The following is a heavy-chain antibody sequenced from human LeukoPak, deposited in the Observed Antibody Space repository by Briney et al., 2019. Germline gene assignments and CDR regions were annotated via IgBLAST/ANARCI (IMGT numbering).Heavy chain of an antibody. CDR1: GYTFNIYG. CDR3: AAGPFFDAFDI. Sequence: ASVKVSCKASGYTFNIYGIIWVRQAPGQGLEWVGWINPNSGGTNYAQKFQGRVTMTRDTSISTAYMELSRLRSDDTAVYYCAAGPFFDAFDIWGQGTMVTVSS. CDR2: INPNSGGT. V-gene: IGHV1-2*02. J-gene: IGHJ3*02.